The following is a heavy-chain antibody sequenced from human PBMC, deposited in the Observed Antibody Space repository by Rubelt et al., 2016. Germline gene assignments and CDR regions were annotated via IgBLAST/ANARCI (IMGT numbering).Heavy chain of an antibody. CDR3: ARRPSRDAFDI. CDR1: GASISSYY. CDR2: IYYSAST. Sequence: QVQLQESGPGLVKPSETLSLTCTVSGASISSYYLSWIRQPPGKGLEWIGYIYYSASTNSNPSLKSRVTISVETSKNQFSLKLGAVTAADTAVYYCARRPSRDAFDIWGQGTMVTVSS. V-gene: IGHV4-59*01. J-gene: IGHJ3*02.